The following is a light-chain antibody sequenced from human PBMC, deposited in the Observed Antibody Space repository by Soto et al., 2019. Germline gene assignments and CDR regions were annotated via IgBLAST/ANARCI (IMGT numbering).Light chain of an antibody. CDR3: LQYHSDWT. J-gene: IGKJ1*01. CDR1: QNIQRW. V-gene: IGKV1-5*03. CDR2: KAS. Sequence: DTQMTQSPSTVSASVGDRITITCRASQNIQRWLAWYQQKPGKAPKLLIYKASSLERGVPSRFSAGGPGVEFTLNISSVQPEDFATYHCLQYHSDWTFGQGTKVDIK.